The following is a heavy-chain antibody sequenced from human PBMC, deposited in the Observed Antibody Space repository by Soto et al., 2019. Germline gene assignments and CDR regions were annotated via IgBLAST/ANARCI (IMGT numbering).Heavy chain of an antibody. CDR2: ISGSGGST. V-gene: IGHV3-23*01. J-gene: IGHJ4*02. CDR1: GFTFSSYA. D-gene: IGHD6-19*01. CDR3: AKDGEYSSGWYAPLTFDY. Sequence: PGGSLRLSCAASGFTFSSYAMSWVRQAPGKGLEWVSAISGSGGSTYCADSVKGRFTISRDNSKNTLYLQMNSLRAEDTAVYYCAKDGEYSSGWYAPLTFDYWGQGTLVTVSS.